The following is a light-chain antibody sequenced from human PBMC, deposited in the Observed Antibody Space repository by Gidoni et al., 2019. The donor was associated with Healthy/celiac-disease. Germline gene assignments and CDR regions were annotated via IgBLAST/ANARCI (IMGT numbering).Light chain of an antibody. Sequence: DTVMTQSPLSLPVTPGEPASIPCRSSQSLLHSNGYNYLDWYLQKPGQSPQLLIYLGSNRASGVPDRFSGSGSGTDFTLKISRVEAEDVGVYYCMQALQTPVTFGGGTKVEIK. V-gene: IGKV2-28*01. CDR2: LGS. CDR1: QSLLHSNGYNY. CDR3: MQALQTPVT. J-gene: IGKJ4*01.